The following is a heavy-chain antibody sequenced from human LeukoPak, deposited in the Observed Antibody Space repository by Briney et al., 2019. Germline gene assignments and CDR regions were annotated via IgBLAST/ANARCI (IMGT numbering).Heavy chain of an antibody. J-gene: IGHJ5*02. Sequence: GASVKVSCKASGYTFTSYYMDWVRQAPGQGLEWMGIINPSGGSTSYAQKFQGRVTMTRDTSTSTVYMELSSLRSEDTAVYYCARQLRSPHRWFDPWGQGTLVTVSS. CDR3: ARQLRSPHRWFDP. CDR2: INPSGGST. V-gene: IGHV1-46*01. CDR1: GYTFTSYY. D-gene: IGHD3-3*01.